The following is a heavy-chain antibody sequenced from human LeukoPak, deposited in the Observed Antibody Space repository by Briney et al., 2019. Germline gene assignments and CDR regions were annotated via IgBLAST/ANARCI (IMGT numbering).Heavy chain of an antibody. CDR2: ISHSGST. CDR1: GGSINSYY. D-gene: IGHD1-14*01. CDR3: AAMRYGRDYYYGMDV. J-gene: IGHJ6*02. V-gene: IGHV4-59*01. Sequence: SESLSLTCSVTGGSINSYYWSWIRQPPGKGLEWIGYISHSGSTDSNPSLKSRVTISLDTSRNQFSLKLTSVTAADTAVYYCAAMRYGRDYYYGMDVWGQGTTVTVSS.